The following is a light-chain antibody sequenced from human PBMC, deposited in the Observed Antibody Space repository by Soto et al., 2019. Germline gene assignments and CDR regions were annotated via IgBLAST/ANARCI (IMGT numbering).Light chain of an antibody. Sequence: QSVLTQPASASWSPGQSITISCTGTSSDVGSYNLVSWHQQHPGKAPKLMIYEGSKRPSGVSNRFSGSKSGNTASLTISGLQAEDEADYYCSSYAGSNTFVFGTGTKVTAL. CDR3: SSYAGSNTFV. CDR1: SSDVGSYNL. J-gene: IGLJ1*01. V-gene: IGLV2-23*03. CDR2: EGS.